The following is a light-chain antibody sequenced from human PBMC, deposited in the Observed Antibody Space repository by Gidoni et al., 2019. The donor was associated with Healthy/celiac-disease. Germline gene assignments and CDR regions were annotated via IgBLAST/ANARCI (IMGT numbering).Light chain of an antibody. V-gene: IGLV2-14*03. CDR3: SSYTSSSTLEVV. CDR2: DVS. Sequence: QSALTQPASVSGSPGQSITISCTGTSSDVGGYNYVSWYQQHPGKAPKLMIYDVSNRPSGVSNRFSGSKSGNTASLTISGLQAEDEADYYCSSYTSSSTLEVVFGTVTKVTVL. J-gene: IGLJ1*01. CDR1: SSDVGGYNY.